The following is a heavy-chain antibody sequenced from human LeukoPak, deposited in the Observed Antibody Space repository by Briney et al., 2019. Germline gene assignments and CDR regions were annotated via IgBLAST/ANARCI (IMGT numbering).Heavy chain of an antibody. Sequence: GGSLRLSCAASGFTFSSYGMHWVRQAPGKGLEWVAFIRYDGSNKYYADSVKGRFTISRDNTKKSLYLQMNSLRAEDTAVYYCARGIRDYNDQLGYFQHWGQGTLVTVSS. CDR1: GFTFSSYG. D-gene: IGHD4-11*01. J-gene: IGHJ1*01. V-gene: IGHV3-30*02. CDR2: IRYDGSNK. CDR3: ARGIRDYNDQLGYFQH.